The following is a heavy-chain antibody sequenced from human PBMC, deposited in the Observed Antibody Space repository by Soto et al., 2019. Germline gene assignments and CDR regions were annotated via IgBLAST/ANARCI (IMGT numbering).Heavy chain of an antibody. CDR3: ARESEDLTSNFDY. Sequence: GGSLRLSCAASGFTFTRYSMNWVRQAPGKGLEWVSSISSTTNYIYYGDSMKGRFTISRDNAKNSLYLEMNSLRAEEPAVYYCARESEDLTSNFDYWGQGTLVTVSS. CDR1: GFTFTRYS. J-gene: IGHJ4*02. V-gene: IGHV3-21*06. CDR2: ISSTTNYI.